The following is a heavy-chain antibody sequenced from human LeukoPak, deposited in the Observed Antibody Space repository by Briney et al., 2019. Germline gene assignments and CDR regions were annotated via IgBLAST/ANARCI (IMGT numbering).Heavy chain of an antibody. J-gene: IGHJ3*02. CDR3: ARDSFCRSDSCTRAAFDI. CDR2: IKPNSGGT. V-gene: IGHV1-2*04. CDR1: GYTFTRYY. Sequence: ASVKVSCTTSGYTFTRYYMHWVRQAPGHGLEGMGWIKPNSGGTNYAQKLQGWVTMTRDTSISTAYMDPSSLKSDDTAVYYCARDSFCRSDSCTRAAFDIWGQGTMVTVSS. D-gene: IGHD2-21*02.